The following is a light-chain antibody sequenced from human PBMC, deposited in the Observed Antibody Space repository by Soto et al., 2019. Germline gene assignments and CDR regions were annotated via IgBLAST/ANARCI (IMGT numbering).Light chain of an antibody. Sequence: DTQMTQSPSSLSASVGDRVTITCRASQTISNYLNWYQQKPGKAPKLLIYDASTLESGVPSRFSGSGSGTEFNLTISSLQHDDFATYYCQQYNSYSPWTFGQGTKVDIK. CDR1: QTISNY. J-gene: IGKJ1*01. CDR2: DAS. V-gene: IGKV1-5*01. CDR3: QQYNSYSPWT.